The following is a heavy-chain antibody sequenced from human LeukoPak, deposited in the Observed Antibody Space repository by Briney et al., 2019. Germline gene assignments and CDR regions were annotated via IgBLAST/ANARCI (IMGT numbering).Heavy chain of an antibody. Sequence: PGGSLRLSCAASGFTFSSYAMHWVRQAPGKGLEYVSAISSNGGSTYYANSVKGRFTISRDNSKNTLYLQMGSLRAEDMAVYYCARGSIAATYYFDYWGQGTLVTVSS. CDR2: ISSNGGST. D-gene: IGHD6-13*01. V-gene: IGHV3-64*01. CDR3: ARGSIAATYYFDY. J-gene: IGHJ4*02. CDR1: GFTFSSYA.